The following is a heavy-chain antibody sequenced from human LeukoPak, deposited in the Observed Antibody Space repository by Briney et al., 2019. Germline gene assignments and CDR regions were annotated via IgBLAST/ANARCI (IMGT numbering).Heavy chain of an antibody. Sequence: GGSLRLSCAASGFTFSSYRRNWVRQAPGKGLEWVSSISSSSSYIYYADSVKGRFTISRDNAKNSLYLQMNSLRAEDTAVYYCARDHPAVADFDYWGQGTLVTVSS. CDR2: ISSSSSYI. J-gene: IGHJ4*02. D-gene: IGHD6-19*01. V-gene: IGHV3-21*01. CDR1: GFTFSSYR. CDR3: ARDHPAVADFDY.